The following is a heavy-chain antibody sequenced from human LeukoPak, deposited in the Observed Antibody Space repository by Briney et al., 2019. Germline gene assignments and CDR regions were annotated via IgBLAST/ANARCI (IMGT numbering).Heavy chain of an antibody. V-gene: IGHV3-23*01. Sequence: PGGSLRLSCAASGFTFSSYGMSWVRQAPGKGLEWVSAISGSGGSTYYADSVKGRFTISRDNSKNTLYLQMNSLRAEDTAVYYCAKDLYEYEGAFDIWGQGTMVTVSS. J-gene: IGHJ3*02. CDR2: ISGSGGST. D-gene: IGHD2/OR15-2a*01. CDR3: AKDLYEYEGAFDI. CDR1: GFTFSSYG.